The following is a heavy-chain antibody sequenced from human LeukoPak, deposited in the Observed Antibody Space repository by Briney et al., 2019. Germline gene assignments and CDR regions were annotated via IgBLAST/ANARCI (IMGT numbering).Heavy chain of an antibody. Sequence: SETLSLTCTVSGGSISSSSYYWGWIRQPPGKGLEWIGSLYSSGSTYYNPSLKSRVTISVDTSKNQFSLRLSSVTAADTAVYYCARHTRPGHSGYENAFDIWGQGTMVTVSS. V-gene: IGHV4-39*01. J-gene: IGHJ3*02. D-gene: IGHD5-12*01. CDR3: ARHTRPGHSGYENAFDI. CDR2: LYSSGST. CDR1: GGSISSSSYY.